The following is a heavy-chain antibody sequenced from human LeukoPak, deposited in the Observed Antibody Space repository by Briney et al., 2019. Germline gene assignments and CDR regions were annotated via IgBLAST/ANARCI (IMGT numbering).Heavy chain of an antibody. CDR2: ISAYNGNT. D-gene: IGHD1-26*01. CDR1: VYTFTTYG. CDR3: ARDQMGGSYYGYFQH. V-gene: IGHV1-18*01. J-gene: IGHJ1*01. Sequence: ASVTVSFKSSVYTFTTYGISWVRQAPGQGLEWMGWISAYNGNTKYAQKLQGRVTMTTDTSTSTAYMDLKSLRSDDTAVYYCARDQMGGSYYGYFQHWGQGTLVTVSS.